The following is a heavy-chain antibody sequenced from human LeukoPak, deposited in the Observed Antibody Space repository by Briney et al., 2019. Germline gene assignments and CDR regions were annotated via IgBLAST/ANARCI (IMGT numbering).Heavy chain of an antibody. CDR3: ARDWFAD. V-gene: IGHV3-48*03. CDR2: INSGGTII. CDR1: GFTFSSNE. Sequence: QAWGSLRLSCAVSGFTFSSNEMNWVRQAPGKGLEWVSYINSGGTIIYYTDSVKGRFTISRDTAKNSLSLQMNSLSAEDTAIYYCARDWFADWGQGTLVIVSS. J-gene: IGHJ4*02.